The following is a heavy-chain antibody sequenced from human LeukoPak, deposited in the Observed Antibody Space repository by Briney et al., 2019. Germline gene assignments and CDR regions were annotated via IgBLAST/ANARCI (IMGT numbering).Heavy chain of an antibody. CDR2: ISAYNGNT. Sequence: ASVKVSCKASGYTFTSYGISWVRQAPGQGLEWMGWISAYNGNTNYAQKLQGRVTMTTDTSTSTAYMDLRSLRSDDTAVYYCAKGLKYYYDSSPSPGMYWGQGTLVTVSS. CDR1: GYTFTSYG. CDR3: AKGLKYYYDSSPSPGMY. V-gene: IGHV1-18*01. J-gene: IGHJ4*02. D-gene: IGHD3-22*01.